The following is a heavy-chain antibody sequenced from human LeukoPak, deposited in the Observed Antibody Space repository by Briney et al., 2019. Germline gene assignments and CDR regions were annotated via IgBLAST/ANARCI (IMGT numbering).Heavy chain of an antibody. Sequence: GASVTVSCKGSGYTFTSQGLSWARQAPGQGLEWMGWISIYSGNTNYAQKFQDRISMTTDTSTSTAYMELRSLKSDDTAVYYCARDPGGTWGFDYWGQGALVTVSS. D-gene: IGHD7-27*01. CDR3: ARDPGGTWGFDY. CDR1: GYTFTSQG. V-gene: IGHV1-18*01. J-gene: IGHJ4*02. CDR2: ISIYSGNT.